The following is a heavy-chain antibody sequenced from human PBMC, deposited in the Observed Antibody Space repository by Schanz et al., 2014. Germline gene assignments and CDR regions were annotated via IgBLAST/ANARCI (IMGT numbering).Heavy chain of an antibody. CDR2: ISSSSSYI. CDR1: GFAFSVYG. Sequence: VQMVESGGGVVQPGRSLRLSCAASGFAFSVYGMHWVRQAPGKGPEWVSSISSSSSYIYYADSVKGRFTMSRDNSKNTLYLQMNSLRAEDTAVYYCARANYRRKINFDYWGRGTLXTVSS. CDR3: ARANYRRKINFDY. D-gene: IGHD3-10*01. V-gene: IGHV3-21*01. J-gene: IGHJ4*02.